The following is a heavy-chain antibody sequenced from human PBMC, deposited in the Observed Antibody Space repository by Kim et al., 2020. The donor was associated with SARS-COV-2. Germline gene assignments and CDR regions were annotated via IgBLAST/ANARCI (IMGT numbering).Heavy chain of an antibody. J-gene: IGHJ4*02. CDR2: IYYIGST. D-gene: IGHD6-13*01. V-gene: IGHV4-59*01. Sequence: SETLSLTCTVSGDSFSDYYWCWIRQPPGKGLEWFGSIYYIGSTNYNPSLKRRVTMSVDTSKNHFSLDLSSVTTDDTGVYYCARGGRAADGCPLDYWGRGTLVTVSS. CDR1: GDSFSDYY. CDR3: ARGGRAADGCPLDY.